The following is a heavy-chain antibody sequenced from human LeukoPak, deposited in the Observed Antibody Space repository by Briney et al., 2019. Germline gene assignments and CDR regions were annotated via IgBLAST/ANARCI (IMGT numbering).Heavy chain of an antibody. V-gene: IGHV3-48*01. D-gene: IGHD3-10*01. Sequence: PGGSLRLSCAASGFTFSSYSMNWVRQAPGKGLEWVSYISSSSSTIYYADSVKGRFTISRDNAKNSLYLQMNSLRAEDTAVYYCARGNGPGRHYFDYWGQGTLVTVSS. CDR2: ISSSSSTI. J-gene: IGHJ4*02. CDR1: GFTFSSYS. CDR3: ARGNGPGRHYFDY.